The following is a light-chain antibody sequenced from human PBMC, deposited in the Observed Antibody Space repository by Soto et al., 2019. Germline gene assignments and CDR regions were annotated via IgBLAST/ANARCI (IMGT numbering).Light chain of an antibody. CDR1: SNDVGAYNY. CDR3: SSYTTTSTVL. J-gene: IGLJ2*01. CDR2: DVS. Sequence: QSVLTQPASVSWSPGQSIAIYFIGTSNDVGAYNYVSWYQQHPGKAPKLLIYDVSGRPSGVSDRFSGSKSGNSASLTISGLQAEDEAAYYCSSYTTTSTVLFGGGTKVTVL. V-gene: IGLV2-14*01.